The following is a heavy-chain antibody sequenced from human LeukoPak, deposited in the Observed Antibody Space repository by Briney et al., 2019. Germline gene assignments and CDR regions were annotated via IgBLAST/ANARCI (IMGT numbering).Heavy chain of an antibody. V-gene: IGHV1-18*01. D-gene: IGHD3-16*01. J-gene: IGHJ4*02. CDR2: ISAYSGNT. CDR3: ARGADTGSYGSLVYFDY. CDR1: GYTFTSYG. Sequence: ASVKVSCKASGYTFTSYGISWVRQAPGQGLKWMGLISAYSGNTNFAQKLQGRVTMTTDTSTSTAYMELRSLRSDDTAVYFCARGADTGSYGSLVYFDYWGQGTLVTVSS.